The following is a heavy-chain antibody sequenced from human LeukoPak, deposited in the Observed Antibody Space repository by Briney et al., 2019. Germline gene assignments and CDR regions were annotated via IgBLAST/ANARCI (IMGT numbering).Heavy chain of an antibody. CDR1: GFIFSDYG. D-gene: IGHD3-22*01. CDR2: IYYDGSNK. Sequence: GRSLRLSCAASGFIFSDYGMHWIRQAPGKGLEGVALIYYDGSNKYYADSVKGRFTISRDNSKNTLFLQMNSLRAEDTAVYYCARDGVVGYGMDVWGQGTTVTVSS. J-gene: IGHJ6*02. CDR3: ARDGVVGYGMDV. V-gene: IGHV3-33*01.